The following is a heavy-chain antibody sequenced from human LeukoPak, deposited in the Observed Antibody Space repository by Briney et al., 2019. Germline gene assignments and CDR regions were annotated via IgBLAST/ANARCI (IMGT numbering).Heavy chain of an antibody. CDR3: ARVIVSGSGWDPDY. V-gene: IGHV3-21*01. CDR2: ISSSSSYI. Sequence: GGSLRLSCAVSGFTFISYSMNWVRQAPGKGLEWVSSISSSSSYIYYADSVKGRFTISRDNAKNSLYLQMNSLRAEDTAVYYCARVIVSGSGWDPDYWGQGTLVTVSS. D-gene: IGHD6-19*01. CDR1: GFTFISYS. J-gene: IGHJ4*02.